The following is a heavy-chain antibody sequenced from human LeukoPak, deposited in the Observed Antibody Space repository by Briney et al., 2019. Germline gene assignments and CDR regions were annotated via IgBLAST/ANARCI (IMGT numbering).Heavy chain of an antibody. V-gene: IGHV3-7*04. CDR2: IKQDGSEK. D-gene: IGHD6-19*01. CDR3: ARVAGTYYYYYYGMDV. Sequence: GGSLRLSCAASGFTFSIYWMSWVRQAPRKGLEWVANIKQDGSEKYYVHSVKGRFTISRDNAKNSLYLQMNSLRAEDTAVYYCARVAGTYYYYYYGMDVWGQGTTVTVSS. J-gene: IGHJ6*02. CDR1: GFTFSIYW.